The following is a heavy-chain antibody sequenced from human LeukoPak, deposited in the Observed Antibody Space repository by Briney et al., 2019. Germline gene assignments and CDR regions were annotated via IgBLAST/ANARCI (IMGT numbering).Heavy chain of an antibody. Sequence: GGSLRLSCAASGFTFSTYAMSWVRQAPGKGQEWVSIITSSGGSTNYADSVKGRFTISRDNSKNTLYLQMNSLKPDDTAVYYCATDVTGGAISFWGQGALVTVSS. CDR1: GFTFSTYA. V-gene: IGHV3-23*01. J-gene: IGHJ4*02. CDR2: ITSSGGST. D-gene: IGHD1-14*01. CDR3: ATDVTGGAISF.